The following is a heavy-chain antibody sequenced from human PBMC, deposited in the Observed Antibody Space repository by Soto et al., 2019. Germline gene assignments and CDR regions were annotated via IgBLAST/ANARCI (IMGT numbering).Heavy chain of an antibody. J-gene: IGHJ5*02. CDR3: ARTHSHDYIRWGLDP. Sequence: QVQLVQSGTEVKKHGASVKVSCKASGYPFSDNQIHWLRRAPGQGLVWMGRINPKIDDTNYAQKFQGRVTMTGDTSIDTAYLELTCLTSHDTATYYCARTHSHDYIRWGLDPWGQGTLVTVSS. CDR2: INPKIDDT. D-gene: IGHD4-4*01. V-gene: IGHV1-2*02. CDR1: GYPFSDNQ.